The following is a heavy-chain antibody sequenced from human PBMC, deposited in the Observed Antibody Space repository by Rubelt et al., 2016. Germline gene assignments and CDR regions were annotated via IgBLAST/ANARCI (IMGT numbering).Heavy chain of an antibody. D-gene: IGHD5-18*01. V-gene: IGHV4-39*01. CDR2: IYYSGST. Sequence: QLQLQESGPGLVKPSETLSLTCTVSGGSISSSSYYWGWIRQPPGKGLEWIGSIYYSGSTYYNPSLKGRVTISVDTSKNQFSLKLSSGTAADTAVYYCARGYSDGYVDYWGQGTLVTVSS. J-gene: IGHJ4*02. CDR3: ARGYSDGYVDY. CDR1: GGSISSSSYY.